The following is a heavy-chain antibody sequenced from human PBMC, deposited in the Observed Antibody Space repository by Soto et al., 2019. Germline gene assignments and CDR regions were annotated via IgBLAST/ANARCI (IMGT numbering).Heavy chain of an antibody. CDR1: GGSISSSAYF. CDR2: IYYTGRT. J-gene: IGHJ3*02. CDR3: ARIYSGYDDAGAFDI. D-gene: IGHD5-12*01. V-gene: IGHV4-39*01. Sequence: QLQVQESGPGLVKPSETLSLTCTVSGGSISSSAYFWGWIRQPPGKGLEWIGNIYYTGRTSYNPSPKGRNNHSIDPAKNRFPLKLGPVAAADTSVDFCARIYSGYDDAGAFDIWGQGTMVTVSS.